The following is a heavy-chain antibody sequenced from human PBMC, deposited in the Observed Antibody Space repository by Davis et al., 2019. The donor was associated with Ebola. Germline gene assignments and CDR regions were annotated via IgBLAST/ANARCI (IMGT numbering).Heavy chain of an antibody. D-gene: IGHD6-6*01. CDR2: ISAYNGNT. J-gene: IGHJ5*02. CDR1: GYTFTSYG. Sequence: ASVKVSCKASGYTFTSYGISWVRQAPGQGLEWMGWISAYNGNTNYAQKFQGRVTMTRDTSTSTVYMELSSLRSEDTAMYFCARDPGYRSPFNRFDPWGQGTLVTVSS. CDR3: ARDPGYRSPFNRFDP. V-gene: IGHV1-18*01.